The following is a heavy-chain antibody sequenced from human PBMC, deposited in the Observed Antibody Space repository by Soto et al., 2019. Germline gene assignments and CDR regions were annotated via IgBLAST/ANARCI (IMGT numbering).Heavy chain of an antibody. CDR3: ARRGGKSYGHAGHYFDY. CDR1: GYNFPTYW. CDR2: IYPGDSDT. D-gene: IGHD3-16*01. J-gene: IGHJ4*02. Sequence: GGSLKISCEGSGYNFPTYWIAWVRQMPGKGLEWMGLIYPGDSDTKYSPSFQGQVTISAGKANSTAYLQWSSLRASDSAMYYCARRGGKSYGHAGHYFDYWGQGTLVTVSS. V-gene: IGHV5-51*01.